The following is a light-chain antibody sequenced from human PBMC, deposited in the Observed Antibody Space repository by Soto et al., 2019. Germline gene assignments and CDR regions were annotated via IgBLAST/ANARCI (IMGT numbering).Light chain of an antibody. Sequence: EIVMTQSPATLSVSPGAGATLSCRASQSVSSNLAWYQLRPGQAPRLLIYGASARATGIPARFSGSGSGTDLTLTITSLQSEDLAVYCCQQYTNWPFTFGQGTKVEIK. CDR2: GAS. V-gene: IGKV3D-15*01. J-gene: IGKJ2*01. CDR3: QQYTNWPFT. CDR1: QSVSSN.